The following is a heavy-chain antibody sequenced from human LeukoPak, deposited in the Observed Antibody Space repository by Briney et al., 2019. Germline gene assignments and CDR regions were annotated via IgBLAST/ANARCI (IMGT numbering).Heavy chain of an antibody. Sequence: GASVKVSCKASGGTFSSYAISWVRQAPGQGLEWMGGIIPIFGTANYAQKFQGRVTITADESTSTAYMELSSLRSEDTAVYYCARGPRGFLEWFFFDYWGQGTLVTVSS. J-gene: IGHJ4*02. D-gene: IGHD3-3*01. CDR3: ARGPRGFLEWFFFDY. CDR1: GGTFSSYA. CDR2: IIPIFGTA. V-gene: IGHV1-69*13.